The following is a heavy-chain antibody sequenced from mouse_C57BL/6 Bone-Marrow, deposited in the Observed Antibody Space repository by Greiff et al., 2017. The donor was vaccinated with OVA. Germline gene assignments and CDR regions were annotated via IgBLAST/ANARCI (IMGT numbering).Heavy chain of an antibody. Sequence: QVQLQQSGAELVKPGASVKLSCKASGYTFTEYTIHWVKQRPGQGLEWIGWFYPGSGSIKYNEKFKDKATLTADKSSRTVYLEMSRLTSEDSACDVWARHEERLLRGWYCDVWGTGTTVTVSA. CDR1: GYTFTEYT. D-gene: IGHD1-1*01. J-gene: IGHJ1*03. CDR3: ARHEERLLRGWYCDV. CDR2: FYPGSGSI. V-gene: IGHV1-62-2*01.